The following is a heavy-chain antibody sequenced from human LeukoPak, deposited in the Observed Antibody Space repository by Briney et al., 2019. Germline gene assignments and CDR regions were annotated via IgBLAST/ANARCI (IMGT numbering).Heavy chain of an antibody. J-gene: IGHJ3*02. D-gene: IGHD6-19*01. CDR2: IYSGGST. CDR3: ARTRAYSSGLIDAFDI. V-gene: IGHV3-66*01. Sequence: SGGSLRLSCAASGLTVSSNYMSWVRQAPGKGLEWVSVIYSGGSTYYADSVKGRFTISRDNSKNTLYLQMNSLRAEDTAVYYCARTRAYSSGLIDAFDIWGQGTMVTVSS. CDR1: GLTVSSNY.